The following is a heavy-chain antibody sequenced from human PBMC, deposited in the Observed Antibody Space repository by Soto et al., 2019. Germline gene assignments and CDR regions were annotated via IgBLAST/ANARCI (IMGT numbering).Heavy chain of an antibody. CDR3: ARLYGSRGPFDY. CDR1: GGSFSGYY. J-gene: IGHJ4*02. CDR2: MKHSGST. V-gene: IGHV4-34*01. Sequence: QVQLQQWGAGLLKPSETLSLTCAVYGGSFSGYYWSWIRQPPGKGLEWIGEMKHSGSTNYNPSLKSRVTISVDTSKNQFSLKLSSVTAADTAVYYCARLYGSRGPFDYWGQGTLVTVSP. D-gene: IGHD6-13*01.